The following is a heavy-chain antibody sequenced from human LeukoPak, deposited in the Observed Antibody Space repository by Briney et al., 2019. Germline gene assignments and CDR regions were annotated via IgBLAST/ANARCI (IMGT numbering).Heavy chain of an antibody. CDR1: GGTFSSYA. D-gene: IGHD1-14*01. CDR3: AREGLNWNHHYFDY. CDR2: IIPIFGTA. J-gene: IGHJ4*02. V-gene: IGHV1-69*05. Sequence: ASVNVSCKASGGTFSSYAISWVRQAPGQGLEWMGGIIPIFGTANYAQKFQGRVTITTDESTSTAYMELSSLRSEDTAVYYCAREGLNWNHHYFDYWGQGTLVTVSS.